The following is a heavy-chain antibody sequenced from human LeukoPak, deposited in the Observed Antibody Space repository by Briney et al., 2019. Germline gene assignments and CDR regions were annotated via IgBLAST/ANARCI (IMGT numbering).Heavy chain of an antibody. CDR2: ISHSGSS. J-gene: IGHJ6*02. CDR3: ASWSYDSGAFYGMDI. CDR1: GGPFRGFF. D-gene: IGHD3-22*01. Sequence: SETLSLTCAVYGGPFRGFFWSWIRQAPGKGLEWIGEISHSGSSDYNPSLKSRVTMSVDTSKNQFSLRLSSVTAADTAVYYCASWSYDSGAFYGMDIWGQGTTVTVPS. V-gene: IGHV4-34*10.